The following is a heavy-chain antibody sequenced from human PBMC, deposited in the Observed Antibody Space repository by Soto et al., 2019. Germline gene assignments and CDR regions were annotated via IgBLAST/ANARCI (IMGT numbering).Heavy chain of an antibody. V-gene: IGHV4-39*01. CDR1: GGSISSSSYY. CDR2: IYYSGST. D-gene: IGHD6-19*01. J-gene: IGHJ4*02. CDR3: AIAVATTIDY. Sequence: NPSETLSLTCTVSGGSISSSSYYWGWIRQPPGKGLEWIGSIYYSGSTYYNPSLKSRVTISVDTSKNQFSLKLSSVTAADTAVYYCAIAVATTIDYWGQGTLVTVSS.